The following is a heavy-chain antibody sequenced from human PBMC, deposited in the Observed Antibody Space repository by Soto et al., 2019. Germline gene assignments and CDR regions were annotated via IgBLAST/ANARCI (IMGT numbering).Heavy chain of an antibody. CDR1: GFTFSKYA. CDR3: AKDSRAQPEGAFEI. J-gene: IGHJ3*02. CDR2: ISSDGDTT. Sequence: PGGSLRLSCEVSGFTFSKYALNWARQAPGKGLEWVSGISSDGDTTYYADSVKGRFTISRDNSKNTMYLQMNSLRGDDTAVYHCAKDSRAQPEGAFEIWGQGTKVTVSS. D-gene: IGHD2-2*01. V-gene: IGHV3-23*01.